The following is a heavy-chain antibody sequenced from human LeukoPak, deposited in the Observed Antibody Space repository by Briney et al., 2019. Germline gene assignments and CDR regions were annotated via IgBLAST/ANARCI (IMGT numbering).Heavy chain of an antibody. J-gene: IGHJ4*02. V-gene: IGHV4-61*02. CDR3: ARVGGLIPPNFYDRAGFFDD. D-gene: IGHD3-22*01. CDR2: IYTSGTT. Sequence: SQTLSLTRTVSGGSISSGRYYWSWVRQPAGEGLGWIGRIYTSGTTNYNPSLKSQVTVAVDTTNNHFSLKQSSVTAVDTAVYYWARVGGLIPPNFYDRAGFFDDRGQGTLVTASS. CDR1: GGSISSGRYY.